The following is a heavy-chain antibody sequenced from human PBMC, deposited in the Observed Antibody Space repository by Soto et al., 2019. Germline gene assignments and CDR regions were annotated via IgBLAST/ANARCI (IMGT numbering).Heavy chain of an antibody. J-gene: IGHJ4*02. CDR2: IYWDDDK. Sequence: QITLKESGPTLVKPTQTLTLTCTFSGFSLSTSGVGVGWIRQPPGKALEWLALIYWDDDKRYSPSLKNRITITKDTSKNQVVLTLTNMDPVDTATYYCAQRRGNSGYPCWGQGTLVTVSS. CDR3: AQRRGNSGYPC. D-gene: IGHD5-12*01. CDR1: GFSLSTSGVG. V-gene: IGHV2-5*02.